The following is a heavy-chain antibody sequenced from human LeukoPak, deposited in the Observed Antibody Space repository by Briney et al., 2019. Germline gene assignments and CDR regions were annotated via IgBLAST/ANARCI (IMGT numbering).Heavy chain of an antibody. CDR3: ARGPETYYYDSSAYY. CDR2: ISGSGGST. CDR1: GFTLSSYA. J-gene: IGHJ4*02. V-gene: IGHV3-23*01. D-gene: IGHD3-22*01. Sequence: GGSLRLSCAASGFTLSSYAMSWVRQAPGKGLEWVSAISGSGGSTYYADSVKGRFTISRDNAENTLYLQMNSLRAEDTAVYYCARGPETYYYDSSAYYWGQGTLVTVSS.